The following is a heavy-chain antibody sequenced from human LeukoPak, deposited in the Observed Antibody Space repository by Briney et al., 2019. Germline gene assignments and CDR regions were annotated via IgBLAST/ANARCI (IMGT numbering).Heavy chain of an antibody. CDR2: IIPIFGTA. CDR3: ARVEIVGASRYYFDY. D-gene: IGHD1-26*01. J-gene: IGHJ4*02. Sequence: GASVKVSCKASGGTFSSYAISWVRQAPGQGLEWVGGIIPIFGTANYAQKFQGRVTITADKSTSTAYMELSSLRSEDTAVYYCARVEIVGASRYYFDYWGQGTLVTVSS. V-gene: IGHV1-69*06. CDR1: GGTFSSYA.